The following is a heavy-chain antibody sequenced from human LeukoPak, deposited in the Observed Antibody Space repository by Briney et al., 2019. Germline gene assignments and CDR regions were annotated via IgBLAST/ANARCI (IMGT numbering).Heavy chain of an antibody. CDR1: RFTFSSYE. V-gene: IGHV3-48*03. D-gene: IGHD6-19*01. CDR3: ARLSSGFDY. Sequence: GGSLRLSCAASRFTFSSYEMNWVRQAPGKGLEWVSYISSSGSTIYYADSVKGRFTISRDNAKNSLYLQMNILRAEDTAVYYWARLSSGFDYWGQGTLVTVSS. CDR2: ISSSGSTI. J-gene: IGHJ4*02.